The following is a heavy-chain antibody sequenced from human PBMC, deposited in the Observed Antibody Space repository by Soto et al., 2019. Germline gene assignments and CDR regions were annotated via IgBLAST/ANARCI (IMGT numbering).Heavy chain of an antibody. D-gene: IGHD6-6*01. CDR3: ARDQVASVLGYSSSSGYYGMDV. Sequence: GGSLRLSCAASGFTFSSYGMHWVRQAPGKGLEWVAVIWYDGSNKYYADSVKGRFTISRDNSKNTLYLQMNSLRAEDTAVYYCARDQVASVLGYSSSSGYYGMDVWGQGTTVTVSS. CDR2: IWYDGSNK. J-gene: IGHJ6*02. V-gene: IGHV3-33*01. CDR1: GFTFSSYG.